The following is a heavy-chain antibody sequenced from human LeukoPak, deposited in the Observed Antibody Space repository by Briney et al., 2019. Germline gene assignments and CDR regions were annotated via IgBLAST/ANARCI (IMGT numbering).Heavy chain of an antibody. Sequence: PGGSLRLSCATSGFTFSDTWMHWVRQVPGKGLVWVSRIYNDGSGTTYADSVKGRFTISRDNAKSTVYLQMNSLRAEDTAVYYCASDAGHAFYFWGRGTMVTVSS. J-gene: IGHJ3*01. CDR2: IYNDGSGT. V-gene: IGHV3-74*01. CDR1: GFTFSDTW. CDR3: ASDAGHAFYF.